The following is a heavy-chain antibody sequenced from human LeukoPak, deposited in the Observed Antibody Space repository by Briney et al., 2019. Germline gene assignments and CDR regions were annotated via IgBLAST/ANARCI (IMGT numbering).Heavy chain of an antibody. CDR2: IYYSEST. V-gene: IGHV4-59*01. CDR1: GGSINSYY. D-gene: IGHD6-13*01. Sequence: SESLSLTCTVSGGSINSYYWSWIRQPPGKGLEWIGYIYYSESTNYSPSLKGRVTISVDTSKNQFSLKLSSVTAADTAVYYCARGLAAAGTSYFDYWGQGTLVTVSS. CDR3: ARGLAAAGTSYFDY. J-gene: IGHJ4*02.